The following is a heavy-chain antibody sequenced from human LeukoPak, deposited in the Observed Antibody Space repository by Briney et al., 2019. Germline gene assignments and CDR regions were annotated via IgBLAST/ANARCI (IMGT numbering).Heavy chain of an antibody. Sequence: GRSLRLSCAASGFTFSSYGMHWVRQAPGKGLEWVANISYDESNKYYADSVKGRFTISRDNSKNTLYLQMNSLRAEDTAVYYCAKMRGEFSTGWYHDAFDIWGQGTMVTVSS. CDR3: AKMRGEFSTGWYHDAFDI. V-gene: IGHV3-30*18. CDR1: GFTFSSYG. CDR2: ISYDESNK. J-gene: IGHJ3*02. D-gene: IGHD6-19*01.